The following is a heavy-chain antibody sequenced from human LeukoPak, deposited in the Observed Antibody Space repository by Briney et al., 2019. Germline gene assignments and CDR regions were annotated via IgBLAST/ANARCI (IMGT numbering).Heavy chain of an antibody. CDR2: INHSGST. J-gene: IGHJ4*02. CDR1: GGSFSGYY. V-gene: IGHV4-34*01. CDR3: ARESNTYYYGSGSYCDY. Sequence: SETLSLTCAVYGGSFSGYYWSWIRQPPGKGLEWIGEINHSGSTNYNPSLKSRVTISVDTSKNQFSLKLSSVTAADTAVYYCARESNTYYYGSGSYCDYWGQGTLVTVSS. D-gene: IGHD3-10*01.